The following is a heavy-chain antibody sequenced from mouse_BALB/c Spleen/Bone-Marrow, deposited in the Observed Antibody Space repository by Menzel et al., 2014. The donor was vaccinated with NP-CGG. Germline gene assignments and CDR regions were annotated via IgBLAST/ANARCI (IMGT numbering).Heavy chain of an antibody. V-gene: IGHV1-9*01. Sequence: VQLQESGAELMKPGASVKISCKATGYTLSSYWIEWVKQRPGHGLEWIGEILPGSGSTNYNEKFKGKATFTADTSSNTAYMQLSSLTSEDSAVYYCARRGYDGAYWGQGTLVTVSA. CDR1: GYTLSSYW. CDR2: ILPGSGST. J-gene: IGHJ3*01. CDR3: ARRGYDGAY. D-gene: IGHD2-14*01.